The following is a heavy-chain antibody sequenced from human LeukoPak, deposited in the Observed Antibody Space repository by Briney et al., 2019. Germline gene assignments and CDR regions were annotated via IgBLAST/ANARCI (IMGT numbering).Heavy chain of an antibody. CDR1: GGSISSYY. CDR3: ARFYDYDFWSGYYYYYGMDV. CDR2: IYYSGST. D-gene: IGHD3-3*01. Sequence: SETLSLTCTVSGGSISSYYWSWIRQPPGKGLEWIGYIYYSGSTNYNPSLKSRVTISVDTSKNQFSLKLSSVTAADTAVYYCARFYDYDFWSGYYYYYGMDVWGQGTTVTVS. J-gene: IGHJ6*02. V-gene: IGHV4-59*01.